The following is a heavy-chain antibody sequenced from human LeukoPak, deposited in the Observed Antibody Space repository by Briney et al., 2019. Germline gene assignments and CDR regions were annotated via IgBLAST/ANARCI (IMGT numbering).Heavy chain of an antibody. D-gene: IGHD3-22*01. CDR3: ARDTYYYDSSGYYNWDY. Sequence: ASVKVSCKASGYTFTGYYMHWVRQAPGQGLEWMGWINPDSGGTSYEQKFQGRVTMTRDTSISTAYMEVSRLRSDDTAVYYCARDTYYYDSSGYYNWDYWGQGTPVTVSS. V-gene: IGHV1-2*02. CDR2: INPDSGGT. CDR1: GYTFTGYY. J-gene: IGHJ4*02.